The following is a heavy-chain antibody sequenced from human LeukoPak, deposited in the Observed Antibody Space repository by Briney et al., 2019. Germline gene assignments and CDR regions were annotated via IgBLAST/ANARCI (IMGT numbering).Heavy chain of an antibody. D-gene: IGHD6-19*01. Sequence: SQTLSLTCTVSGGSISSGGYYWSWIRQHPGKGLEWTGYIYYSGSTYYNPSLKSRVTISVDTSKNQFSLKLSSVAAADTAVYYCARMGYSSGWSPYYFDYWGQGTLVTVSS. J-gene: IGHJ4*02. CDR3: ARMGYSSGWSPYYFDY. CDR1: GGSISSGGYY. V-gene: IGHV4-31*03. CDR2: IYYSGST.